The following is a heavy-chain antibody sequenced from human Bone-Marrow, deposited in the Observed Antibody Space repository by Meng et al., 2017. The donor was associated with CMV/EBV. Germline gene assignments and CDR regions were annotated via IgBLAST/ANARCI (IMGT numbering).Heavy chain of an antibody. CDR2: ISTYTGDR. CDR1: GYTFTLYG. Sequence: ASVKVSCKASGYTFTLYGITWVRQAPGQGLEGMGWISTYTGDRNYAPKLQGRVTMTTDTSTSTAYMDRRSLRPDDTAVYYCSAGQYSDHDFDVWGQGTLVTVSS. J-gene: IGHJ4*02. CDR3: SAGQYSDHDFDV. V-gene: IGHV1-18*01. D-gene: IGHD4-17*01.